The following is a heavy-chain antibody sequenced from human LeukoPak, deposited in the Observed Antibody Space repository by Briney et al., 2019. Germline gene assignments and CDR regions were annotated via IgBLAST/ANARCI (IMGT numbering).Heavy chain of an antibody. CDR1: GFAFSSYG. CDR2: ISSGSNTI. V-gene: IGHV3-48*04. Sequence: PGGSLRLSCAASGFAFSSYGMNWVRQAPGKGLEWVSYISSGSNTIYYADSVKGRFTISRDNAKNSLYLQMNSLRAEDTAVYYCARLSSSWYEDYWGQGTLVTVSS. J-gene: IGHJ4*02. D-gene: IGHD6-13*01. CDR3: ARLSSSWYEDY.